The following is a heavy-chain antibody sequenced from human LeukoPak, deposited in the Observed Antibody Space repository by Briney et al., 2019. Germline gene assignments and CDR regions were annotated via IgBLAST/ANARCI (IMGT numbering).Heavy chain of an antibody. CDR2: ISYDGSNK. Sequence: GGSLRLSCTASGFTFSSYGMHWVRQAPGKGLEWVAVISYDGSNKYYADSVKGRFTISRDNSKNTLYLQMNSLRAEDTAVYYCAKDHGSGSEGPSAPDYWGHGTLITVSS. CDR1: GFTFSSYG. D-gene: IGHD3-10*01. V-gene: IGHV3-30*18. CDR3: AKDHGSGSEGPSAPDY. J-gene: IGHJ4*01.